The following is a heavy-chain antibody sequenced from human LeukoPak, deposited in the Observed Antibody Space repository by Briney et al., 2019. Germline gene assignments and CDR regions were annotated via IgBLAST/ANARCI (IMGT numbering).Heavy chain of an antibody. Sequence: SETLSLTCTVSGGSISSYYWSWIRQPPGKGLEWIGYIYYSGSTNYNPSLKSRVTISVDTSKNQFSLKLSSVTAADTAVYYCAREQLWGTVVLVRAFDIWGQGTMVTVSS. D-gene: IGHD4-23*01. CDR3: AREQLWGTVVLVRAFDI. J-gene: IGHJ3*02. CDR1: GGSISSYY. CDR2: IYYSGST. V-gene: IGHV4-59*01.